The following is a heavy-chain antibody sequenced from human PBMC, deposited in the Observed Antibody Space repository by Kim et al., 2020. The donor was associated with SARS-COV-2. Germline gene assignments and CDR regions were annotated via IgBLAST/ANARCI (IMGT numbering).Heavy chain of an antibody. J-gene: IGHJ4*02. Sequence: SETLSLTCTVSGGSISSSSYYWGWIRQPPGKGLEWIGSIYYSGSTYYNPSLKSRVTISVDTSKNQFSLKLSSVTAADTAVYYCARHIVAYYYYDSNRYYFDYWGQGTLVTVSS. CDR1: GGSISSSSYY. CDR2: IYYSGST. D-gene: IGHD3-22*01. V-gene: IGHV4-39*01. CDR3: ARHIVAYYYYDSNRYYFDY.